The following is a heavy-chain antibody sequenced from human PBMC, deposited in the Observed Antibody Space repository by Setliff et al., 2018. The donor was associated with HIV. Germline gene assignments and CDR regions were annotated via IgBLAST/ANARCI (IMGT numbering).Heavy chain of an antibody. D-gene: IGHD3-10*01. Sequence: SVKVSCKTSGGTFSTYVISWVRQAPGQGLEWMGGIITIFGTPNYAQKFQDRVTITADESTTTVYIELSSLTSEDTAVYYCAVKPGETLYKRFGDLCEGEGRYHHYYHDMDVWGKGT. CDR1: GGTFSTYV. CDR2: IITIFGTP. V-gene: IGHV1-69*13. J-gene: IGHJ6*03. CDR3: AVKPGETLYKRFGDLCEGEGRYHHYYHDMDV.